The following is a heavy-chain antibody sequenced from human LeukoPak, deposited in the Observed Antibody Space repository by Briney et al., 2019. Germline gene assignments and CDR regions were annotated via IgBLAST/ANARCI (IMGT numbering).Heavy chain of an antibody. CDR1: GFTFSDYY. J-gene: IGHJ4*02. CDR3: ARDTFYYDSSREGGVDY. D-gene: IGHD3-22*01. V-gene: IGHV3-11*01. CDR2: ISSSGSTT. Sequence: GGSLRLSCAASGFTFSDYYMSWVRQAPGKGLEWISYISSSGSTTYYADSVKGRFTISRNNAKNSLYLQMNSLRAEDTAVYYCARDTFYYDSSREGGVDYWGQGTLVTVSS.